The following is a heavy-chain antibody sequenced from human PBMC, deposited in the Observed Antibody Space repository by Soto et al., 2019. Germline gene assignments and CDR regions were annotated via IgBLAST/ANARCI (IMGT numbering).Heavy chain of an antibody. V-gene: IGHV3-48*02. CDR3: ARDPKSRTQNLYFDY. J-gene: IGHJ4*02. D-gene: IGHD2-2*01. Sequence: GGSLRLSCVASGFSSRSYSMNWVRQAPGKGPEWVAYVSGSGNTQYYADSVKGRFTISRDNAMQSLYLQLNSLRDEDTAVYYCARDPKSRTQNLYFDYWGQGALVTVSS. CDR1: GFSSRSYS. CDR2: VSGSGNTQ.